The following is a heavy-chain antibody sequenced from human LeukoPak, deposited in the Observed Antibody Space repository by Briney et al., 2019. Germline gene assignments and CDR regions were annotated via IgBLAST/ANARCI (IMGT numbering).Heavy chain of an antibody. V-gene: IGHV3-30*02. J-gene: IGHJ3*02. CDR1: GFTFSSYG. D-gene: IGHD2-2*02. Sequence: GGSLRLSCAASGFTFSSYGMHWVRQAPGKGLEWVAFIRYDGSNKYYADYVKGRFTISRDNSKNTLYLQMNSLTAEDTAVYYCAKDQLGWGHCSSTSCYTGAFGIWGQGTMVTVSS. CDR2: IRYDGSNK. CDR3: AKDQLGWGHCSSTSCYTGAFGI.